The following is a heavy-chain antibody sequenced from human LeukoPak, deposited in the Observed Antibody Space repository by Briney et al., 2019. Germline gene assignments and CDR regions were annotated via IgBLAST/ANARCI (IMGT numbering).Heavy chain of an antibody. CDR1: GFSFSSHA. V-gene: IGHV3-23*01. Sequence: GGSLRLSCATSGFSFSSHAMTWVRQAPGKGLEWLSAISISGDDTYYADSVKGRFTISRDNSKNTLYLQMNSLRAEDTAVYFCAKDRSLNGGNSNGYFDYWGQGTLVTVSS. CDR3: AKDRSLNGGNSNGYFDY. J-gene: IGHJ4*02. D-gene: IGHD4-23*01. CDR2: ISISGDDT.